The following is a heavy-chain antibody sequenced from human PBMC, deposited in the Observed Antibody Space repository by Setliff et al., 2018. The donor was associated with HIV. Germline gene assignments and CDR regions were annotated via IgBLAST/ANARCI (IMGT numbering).Heavy chain of an antibody. V-gene: IGHV1-2*06. J-gene: IGHJ3*01. Sequence: GASVKVSCKAPGYTFTDYYMHWVRQAPGQGLEWMGRINPNSGGTNHAQKFQGRVTMTRDTSSSTAYMELSRLRSDDTAVYYCATKVYCTNGVCLDAFDLWGQGTMVTVSS. CDR3: ATKVYCTNGVCLDAFDL. CDR1: GYTFTDYY. D-gene: IGHD2-8*01. CDR2: INPNSGGT.